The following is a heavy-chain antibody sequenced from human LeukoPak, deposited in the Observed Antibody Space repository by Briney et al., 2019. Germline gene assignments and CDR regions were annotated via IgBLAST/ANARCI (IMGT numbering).Heavy chain of an antibody. Sequence: GSLRLSCAASGFTFSSYGMHWVRQAPGKGLEWVAVIWYDGSNKYYADSVKGRFTISRDNSKNTLYLQMNSLRAEDTAVYYCAKDRGDGYIARRYFDYWGQGTLVTVSS. CDR1: GFTFSSYG. CDR2: IWYDGSNK. J-gene: IGHJ4*02. CDR3: AKDRGDGYIARRYFDY. D-gene: IGHD5-24*01. V-gene: IGHV3-33*06.